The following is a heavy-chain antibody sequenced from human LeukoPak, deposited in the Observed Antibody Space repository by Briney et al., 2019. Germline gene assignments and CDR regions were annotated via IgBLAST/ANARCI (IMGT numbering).Heavy chain of an antibody. D-gene: IGHD3-22*01. V-gene: IGHV3-9*01. CDR3: AKGHQVVVISSPFDY. Sequence: GRSLRLSCAASGFTFDDYAMHWVRQAPGKGLEWVSGISWNSGSIAYADSVKGRFTISRDNAKNSLYLQMNSLRAEDTALYYCAKGHQVVVISSPFDYWGQGTLVTVSS. CDR1: GFTFDDYA. CDR2: ISWNSGSI. J-gene: IGHJ4*02.